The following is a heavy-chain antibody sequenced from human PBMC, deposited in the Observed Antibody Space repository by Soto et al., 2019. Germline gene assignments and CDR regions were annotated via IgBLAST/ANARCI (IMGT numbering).Heavy chain of an antibody. CDR2: IYYTGST. CDR3: VSGSGSRGN. Sequence: QMQLQESGPGLVKASETLSLTCTVSGASISFHYWSWNWQAPGKGPEWTGYIYYTGSTNYNPSLESRVTISVDTSKNQFSLNLKSVTTADTAVYYCVSGSGSRGNWGQGTLVTVSS. CDR1: GASISFHY. V-gene: IGHV4-59*11. J-gene: IGHJ1*01. D-gene: IGHD1-26*01.